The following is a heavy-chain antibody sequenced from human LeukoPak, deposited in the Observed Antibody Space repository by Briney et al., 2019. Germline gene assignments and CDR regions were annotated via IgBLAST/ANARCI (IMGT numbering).Heavy chain of an antibody. CDR1: GFTFSTSS. V-gene: IGHV3-21*06. CDR2: INSGSTHF. CDR3: ARFETRPGGVAFDI. Sequence: GESLRLSCAASGFTFSTSSMNWVRQAPGKGLEWVSSINSGSTHFYYADSVRGRFTISRDNTKYSLFLQMNSLRAEDTAVYYCARFETRPGGVAFDIWGQGTMVTVSS. D-gene: IGHD1-1*01. J-gene: IGHJ3*02.